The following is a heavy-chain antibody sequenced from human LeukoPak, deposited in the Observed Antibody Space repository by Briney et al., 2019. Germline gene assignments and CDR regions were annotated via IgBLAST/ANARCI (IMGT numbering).Heavy chain of an antibody. Sequence: SETLSLTCTVSGGSISSYYWSWTRQPAGKGLEWIGRIYTSGSTNYNPSLKSRVTMSVDTSKNQFSLKLSSVTAADTAVYYCARDYYDSSGYWGYYYGMDVWGQGTTVTVSS. CDR1: GGSISSYY. V-gene: IGHV4-4*07. D-gene: IGHD3-22*01. CDR3: ARDYYDSSGYWGYYYGMDV. CDR2: IYTSGST. J-gene: IGHJ6*02.